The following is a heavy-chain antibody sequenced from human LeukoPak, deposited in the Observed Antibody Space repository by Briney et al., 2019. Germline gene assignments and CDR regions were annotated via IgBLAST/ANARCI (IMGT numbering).Heavy chain of an antibody. Sequence: SETLSLTCTVSGDSIISSGYSWSWIRQPPGKGLEWIGEIYHSGSTNYNPSLKSRVTISVDKSKNQFSLKLSSVTAADTAVYYCARDRTLLWFGESYGMDVWGQGTTVTVSS. V-gene: IGHV4-30-2*01. D-gene: IGHD3-10*01. CDR2: IYHSGST. CDR1: GDSIISSGYS. J-gene: IGHJ6*02. CDR3: ARDRTLLWFGESYGMDV.